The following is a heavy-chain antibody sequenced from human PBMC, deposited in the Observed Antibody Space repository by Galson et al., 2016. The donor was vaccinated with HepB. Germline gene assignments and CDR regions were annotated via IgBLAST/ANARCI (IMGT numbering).Heavy chain of an antibody. D-gene: IGHD3-16*02. Sequence: SVKVSCKASGYTFSDYGISWVRQAPGQGLEWVGWISGYSGDTKYAQKFQGRVALTTHTSTSTADMELRSLRSDDRAVYYCAKDVLHDFAWGNYRRGYRFDLDVWGQGTTVAVSS. J-gene: IGHJ6*02. V-gene: IGHV1-18*01. CDR2: ISGYSGDT. CDR1: GYTFSDYG. CDR3: AKDVLHDFAWGNYRRGYRFDLDV.